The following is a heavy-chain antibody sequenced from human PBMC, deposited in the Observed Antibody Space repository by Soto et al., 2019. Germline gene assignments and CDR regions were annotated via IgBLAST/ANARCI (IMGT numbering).Heavy chain of an antibody. CDR1: GGTFSTYS. CDR3: ARDLGQQLVDY. J-gene: IGHJ4*02. Sequence: SVKVSCKASGGTFSTYSINWVRQAPGQGLEWMGRSNPNLGKTDYAQNLRGSVSFTADKSTSTAYMELSSLSSDDTAVYYCARDLGQQLVDYWGQGTLVTVSS. CDR2: SNPNLGKT. V-gene: IGHV1-69*04. D-gene: IGHD6-13*01.